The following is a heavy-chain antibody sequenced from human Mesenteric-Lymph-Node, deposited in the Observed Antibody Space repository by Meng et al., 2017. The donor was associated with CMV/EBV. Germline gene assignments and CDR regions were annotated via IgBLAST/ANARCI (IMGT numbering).Heavy chain of an antibody. J-gene: IGHJ4*02. Sequence: GSLRLSCTVSGGSISSSSYYWGWIHQPPGKGLEWIGSIYYSGSTYYNPSLKSRVTISVDTSKNQFSLKLSSVTAADTAVYYCAKSSSWYYFDYWGQGTLVTVSS. CDR3: AKSSSWYYFDY. CDR1: GGSISSSSYY. V-gene: IGHV4-39*01. CDR2: IYYSGST. D-gene: IGHD6-13*01.